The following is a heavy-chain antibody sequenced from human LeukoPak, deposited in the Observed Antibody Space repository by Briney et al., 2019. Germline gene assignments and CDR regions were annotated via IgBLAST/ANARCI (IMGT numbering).Heavy chain of an antibody. CDR3: TSDSSAYYFGY. J-gene: IGHJ4*02. D-gene: IGHD3-22*01. CDR2: IWYDGSNK. V-gene: IGHV3-33*01. Sequence: PGGSLRLSCAASGFTFSNYGMHWVRQAPGKGLEWVAIIWYDGSNKYYADSVKGRFTISRDNSKNTLYLQMNGLRAEDTAVYYCTSDSSAYYFGYWGQGTLVTVSS. CDR1: GFTFSNYG.